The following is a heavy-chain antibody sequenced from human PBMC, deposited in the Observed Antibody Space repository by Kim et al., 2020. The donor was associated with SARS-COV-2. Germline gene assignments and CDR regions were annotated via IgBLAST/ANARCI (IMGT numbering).Heavy chain of an antibody. V-gene: IGHV7-4-1*02. Sequence: AQGFTGRFVFSLDTSVSTAYLQISSLKAEDTAVYYCARVGDGYYYYGMDVWGQGTTVTVSS. CDR3: ARVGDGYYYYGMDV. J-gene: IGHJ6*02. D-gene: IGHD2-21*02.